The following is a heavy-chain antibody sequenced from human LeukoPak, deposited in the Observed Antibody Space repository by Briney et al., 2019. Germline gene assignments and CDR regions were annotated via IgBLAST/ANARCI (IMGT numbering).Heavy chain of an antibody. Sequence: SETLSLTCTVSGDSISSSSYYWGWVRQPPGKGLEWIGSVYYRGSTYYNPSLKSRVTISLDTSKNQFSLHLKSVTAADTALYYCARGIVLKLYAVLDSWGQGTLVTVSS. CDR1: GDSISSSSYY. V-gene: IGHV4-39*07. D-gene: IGHD2-8*01. J-gene: IGHJ4*02. CDR2: VYYRGST. CDR3: ARGIVLKLYAVLDS.